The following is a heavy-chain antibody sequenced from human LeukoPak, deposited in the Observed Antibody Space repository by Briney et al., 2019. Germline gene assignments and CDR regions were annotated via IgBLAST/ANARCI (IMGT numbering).Heavy chain of an antibody. Sequence: SETLSLTCAVYGGSFSGYSWSWIRQPPGKGLEWIGEINHSGSTNYNPSLKSRVTISADTSTNQFSLKLSSVTAADTAVYYCARHGSGSYYATLGWFDPWGQGTLVTVSS. D-gene: IGHD3-10*01. CDR2: INHSGST. CDR3: ARHGSGSYYATLGWFDP. V-gene: IGHV4-34*01. J-gene: IGHJ5*02. CDR1: GGSFSGYS.